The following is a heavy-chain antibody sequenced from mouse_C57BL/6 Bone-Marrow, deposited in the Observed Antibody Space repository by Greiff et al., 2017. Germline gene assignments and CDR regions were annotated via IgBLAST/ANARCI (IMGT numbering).Heavy chain of an antibody. D-gene: IGHD2-1*01. Sequence: VQLKESGAELVRPGASVKLSCTASGFNIKDDYMHWVKQRPEQGLEWIGWIDPENGDTEYASQFQGKATITADTSSNTAYLQLSSLTSEDTAVXCCTTDGNYVEYYFDYWGQGTTLTVSS. V-gene: IGHV14-4*01. CDR1: GFNIKDDY. CDR2: IDPENGDT. CDR3: TTDGNYVEYYFDY. J-gene: IGHJ2*01.